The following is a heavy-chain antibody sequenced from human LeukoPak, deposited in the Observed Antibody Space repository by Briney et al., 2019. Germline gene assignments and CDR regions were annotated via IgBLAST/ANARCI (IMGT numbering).Heavy chain of an antibody. V-gene: IGHV3-23*01. CDR1: GFTFSSYA. Sequence: PGGSLRLSCAASGFTFSSYAMSWVRQAPGKGLKWVSAISGSGGSTYYADSVKGRFTISRDNSKNTLYLQMNSLRAEDTAVYYCAKDPGIAAAGKRSHYFDYWGQGTLVTVSS. CDR3: AKDPGIAAAGKRSHYFDY. CDR2: ISGSGGST. J-gene: IGHJ4*02. D-gene: IGHD6-13*01.